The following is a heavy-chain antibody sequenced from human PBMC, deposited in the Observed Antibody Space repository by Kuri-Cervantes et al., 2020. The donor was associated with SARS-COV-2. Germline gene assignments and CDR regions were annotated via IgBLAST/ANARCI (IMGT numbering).Heavy chain of an antibody. V-gene: IGHV4-38-2*02. Sequence: SETLSLTCTVSGGSISSYYWSWIRQPPGKGLEWIGSIYHSGSTYYNPSLKSRVTISVDTSKNQFSLKLSSVTAADTAVYYCARGPITLGYCSSTSCPLGGDYWGQGTLVTVSS. CDR1: GGSISSYY. CDR2: IYHSGST. D-gene: IGHD2-2*01. J-gene: IGHJ4*02. CDR3: ARGPITLGYCSSTSCPLGGDY.